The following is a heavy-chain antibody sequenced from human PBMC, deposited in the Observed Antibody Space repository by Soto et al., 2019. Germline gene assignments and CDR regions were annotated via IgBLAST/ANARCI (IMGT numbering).Heavy chain of an antibody. CDR2: INSDGSST. J-gene: IGHJ3*02. CDR3: ARDPLLEYNWNSHDAFDI. D-gene: IGHD1-7*01. Sequence: PGGSLRLSCAASGFTFSSYWMHWFRQAPGKGLVWVSRINSDGSSTSYADSVKGRFTISRDNAKNTLYLQMNSLRAEDTAVYYCARDPLLEYNWNSHDAFDIWGQGKMVTVSS. CDR1: GFTFSSYW. V-gene: IGHV3-74*01.